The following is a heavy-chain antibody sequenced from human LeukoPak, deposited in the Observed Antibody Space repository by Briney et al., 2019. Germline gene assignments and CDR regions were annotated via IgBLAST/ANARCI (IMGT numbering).Heavy chain of an antibody. V-gene: IGHV3-74*01. D-gene: IGHD3-10*01. CDR1: GFTFSSYW. CDR3: ARAPMVRGVIDY. Sequence: GGSLRLSCAASGFTFSSYWMHWVRQAPGKGLVWVSRINSDGSSTSYADSVKGRFTISRDNAKNTLYLQMNSLRAVDTAVYYCARAPMVRGVIDYWGQGTLVTVSS. J-gene: IGHJ4*02. CDR2: INSDGSST.